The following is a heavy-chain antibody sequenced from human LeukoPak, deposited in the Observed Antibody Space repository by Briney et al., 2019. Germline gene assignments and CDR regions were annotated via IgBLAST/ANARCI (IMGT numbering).Heavy chain of an antibody. V-gene: IGHV3-23*01. D-gene: IGHD6-25*01. Sequence: GGSLRLSCAASGFTFSSYAMGWVRQAPGKGLEWVSTISGSGGSTYSADSVKGRFTISRDNSKNTLYLQMNSLRAEDTAVCYCAKAQHSSVWGYFDYWGQGTLVTVSS. CDR3: AKAQHSSVWGYFDY. CDR1: GFTFSSYA. J-gene: IGHJ4*02. CDR2: ISGSGGST.